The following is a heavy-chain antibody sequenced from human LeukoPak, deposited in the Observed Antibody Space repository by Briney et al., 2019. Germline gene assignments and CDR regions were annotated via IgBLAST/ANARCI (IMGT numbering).Heavy chain of an antibody. Sequence: PSETLSLTCAVYGGSFSGYYWSWIRQPPGKGLEWIGEINHSGSTNYNPSLKGRVTISVDTSKNQFSLKLSSVTAADTAVYYCARAWRYWQGLLGCWGQGTLVTVSS. D-gene: IGHD6-19*01. V-gene: IGHV4-34*01. CDR2: INHSGST. J-gene: IGHJ4*02. CDR3: ARAWRYWQGLLGC. CDR1: GGSFSGYY.